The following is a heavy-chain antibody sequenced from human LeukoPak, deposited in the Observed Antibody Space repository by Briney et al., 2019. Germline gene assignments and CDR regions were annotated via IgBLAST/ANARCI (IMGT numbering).Heavy chain of an antibody. Sequence: GGSLRLSCAASGFSFHNYWMSWVRQAPGKGLEWVANIKPDGSEKQFVDSLRGRFTVSRDNAKNSLYLQMNSLRVEDTAVYFCARVLPHGSACFEYWGQGTLVTVSS. D-gene: IGHD2-15*01. CDR2: IKPDGSEK. J-gene: IGHJ4*02. CDR3: ARVLPHGSACFEY. V-gene: IGHV3-7*01. CDR1: GFSFHNYW.